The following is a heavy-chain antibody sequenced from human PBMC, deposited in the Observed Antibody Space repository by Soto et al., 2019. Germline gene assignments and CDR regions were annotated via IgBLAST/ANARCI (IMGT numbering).Heavy chain of an antibody. CDR2: NYWNDDK. CDR3: VHRRLRPAAPQIDY. V-gene: IGHV2-5*01. D-gene: IGHD6-13*01. J-gene: IGHJ4*02. CDR1: GFSLSASGEG. Sequence: QITLKESGPTLVKPTQTLTLTCNFSGFSLSASGEGVGWIRQPPGKALEWLAFNYWNDDKRYSASLKSRLYITRATSKNQVVLTMTNMDPVDTATYYCVHRRLRPAAPQIDYWGQGTLVTVSS.